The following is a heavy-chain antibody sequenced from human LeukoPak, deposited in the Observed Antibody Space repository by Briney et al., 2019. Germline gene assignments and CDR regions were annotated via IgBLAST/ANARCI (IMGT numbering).Heavy chain of an antibody. CDR1: GLTFSVYA. Sequence: PGGSLRLSCAASGLTFSVYAMSWFRQAPGKGLEYVAGITSGFTPLYADFVKGRFTVSRDNSKSTFHLQMNSLRAEDTAVYFCAKDYSDSRVADVFLEYWGQGTLVTVSS. D-gene: IGHD2-21*01. CDR2: ITSGFTP. CDR3: AKDYSDSRVADVFLEY. V-gene: IGHV3-23*01. J-gene: IGHJ4*02.